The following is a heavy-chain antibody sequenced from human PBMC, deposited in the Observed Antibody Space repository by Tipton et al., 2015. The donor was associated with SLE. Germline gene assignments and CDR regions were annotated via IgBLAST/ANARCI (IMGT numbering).Heavy chain of an antibody. J-gene: IGHJ4*02. CDR1: GGSISSSSYY. Sequence: TLSLTCTVSGGSISSSSYYWGWIRQPPGKGLEWIGSIYYSGSTYYNPSLKSRVTISVDTSKNQFSLKLSSVTAADTAVYYCARVQRSSWYMGDYWGQGTLVTVSS. CDR3: ARVQRSSWYMGDY. D-gene: IGHD6-13*01. CDR2: IYYSGST. V-gene: IGHV4-39*07.